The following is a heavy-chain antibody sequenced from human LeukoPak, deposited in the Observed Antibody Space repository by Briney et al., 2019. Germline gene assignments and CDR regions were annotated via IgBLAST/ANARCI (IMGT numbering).Heavy chain of an antibody. CDR2: IYPGDSDT. J-gene: IGHJ4*02. CDR1: GHRFTSYW. D-gene: IGHD3-3*01. Sequence: GESLKISCKGSGHRFTSYWIGWVRQMPGKGLEWMGIIYPGDSDTRYSPSFQGQVTISADKSISTAYLQWSSLEASDTAMYYCARHPEGVVITTYFDYWGQGTLVTVSS. CDR3: ARHPEGVVITTYFDY. V-gene: IGHV5-51*01.